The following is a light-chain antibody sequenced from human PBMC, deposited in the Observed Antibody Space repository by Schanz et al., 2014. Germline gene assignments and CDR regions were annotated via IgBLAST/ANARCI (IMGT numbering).Light chain of an antibody. CDR2: KAS. J-gene: IGKJ4*01. CDR3: QQYNSYSPF. CDR1: QDISSY. Sequence: DIQMTQSPSSLSASVGDRVTITCQASQDISSYLNWYQQKPGKAPKLLIYKASSLESGVPSRFSGSGSGTEFTLTISSLQPDDFATYYCQQYNSYSPFFGGGTKVEIK. V-gene: IGKV1-5*03.